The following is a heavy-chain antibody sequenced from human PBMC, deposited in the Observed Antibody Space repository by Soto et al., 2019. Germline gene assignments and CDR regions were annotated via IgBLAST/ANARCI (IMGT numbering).Heavy chain of an antibody. CDR2: INPGGGA. V-gene: IGHV1-46*03. CDR1: GFTITSYY. CDR3: GREVSTGSGCYNY. D-gene: IGHD3-10*01. Sequence: QVQLVQSGAEVMQPGASVKVSCKASGFTITSYYMHWVRQAPGQGLEWMGIINPGGGATYAQSFQGRITMTRDTSTNTVYMDLTSLTSEDTAVYYCGREVSTGSGCYNYWGQGTLVTVSS. J-gene: IGHJ4*02.